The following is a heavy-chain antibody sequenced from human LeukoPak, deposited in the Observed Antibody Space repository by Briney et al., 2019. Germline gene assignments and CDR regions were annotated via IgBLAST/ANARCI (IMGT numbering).Heavy chain of an antibody. CDR2: IYYSGST. CDR1: GGSISTYY. CDR3: ARGRAVWGIQLWSAEYFQH. J-gene: IGHJ1*01. Sequence: SETLSLTCTVSGGSISTYYWSWIRQPPEKGLEWIGYIYYSGSTNYNPSLKSRVTISVDTSKNQFSLKLSSVTAADTAVYYCARGRAVWGIQLWSAEYFQHWGQGTLVTVSS. V-gene: IGHV4-59*01. D-gene: IGHD5-18*01.